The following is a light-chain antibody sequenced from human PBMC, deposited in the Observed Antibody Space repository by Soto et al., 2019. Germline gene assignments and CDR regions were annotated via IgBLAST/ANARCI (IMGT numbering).Light chain of an antibody. J-gene: IGKJ2*01. Sequence: EIVLTQSPGTLSLSPGERATLSCRASRSFASSYSAWYQQKPGQAPRLLIYAASIRATGIPDRFSGSASGTDFTRTISRLDPEDFAVYYCQQYGSSPPYSFGQGTKREIK. CDR2: AAS. CDR1: RSFASSY. V-gene: IGKV3-20*01. CDR3: QQYGSSPPYS.